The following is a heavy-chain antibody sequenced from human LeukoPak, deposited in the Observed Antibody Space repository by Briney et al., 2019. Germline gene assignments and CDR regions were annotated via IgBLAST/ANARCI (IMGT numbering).Heavy chain of an antibody. D-gene: IGHD6-19*01. CDR1: GFTFSSYA. J-gene: IGHJ5*02. V-gene: IGHV3-23*01. Sequence: GGSLRLSCAASGFTFSSYAMSWVRQAPGKGLEWVSSIDASGGSTYYADSVKGRFTISRDNSKNAFYLQMNSLRADDTAVYYCAKGSGSGWYGWFAPWGQGTLVTVSS. CDR2: IDASGGST. CDR3: AKGSGSGWYGWFAP.